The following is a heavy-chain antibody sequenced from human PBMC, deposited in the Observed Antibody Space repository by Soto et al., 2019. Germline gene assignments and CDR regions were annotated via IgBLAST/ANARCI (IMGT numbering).Heavy chain of an antibody. CDR3: AEDRRGYSYGPVVYYFDY. D-gene: IGHD5-18*01. J-gene: IGHJ4*02. V-gene: IGHV3-30*18. CDR1: GFTFSSYG. CDR2: ISYDGSNE. Sequence: GGSLRLSCAASGFTFSSYGMHWVRQAPGKGLEWVAVISYDGSNEYYADSVKGRFTISRDNSKNTLHLQMNSLRAEDTAVYYCAEDRRGYSYGPVVYYFDYWGQGTLVTVSS.